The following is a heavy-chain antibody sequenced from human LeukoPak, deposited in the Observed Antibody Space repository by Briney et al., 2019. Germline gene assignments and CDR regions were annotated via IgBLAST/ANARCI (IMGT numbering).Heavy chain of an antibody. J-gene: IGHJ4*02. CDR2: INGDGSII. CDR3: ARGEFDY. D-gene: IGHD1-26*01. CDR1: GFTLSSYW. Sequence: GGSLRLSCAASGFTLSSYWIHLVRQVPGKGLLWVSRINGDGSIIDYADSVKGRFTISRDNAKNTLYLQMNSLRAEDTAVYYCARGEFDYWGQGTLVTVSS. V-gene: IGHV3-74*01.